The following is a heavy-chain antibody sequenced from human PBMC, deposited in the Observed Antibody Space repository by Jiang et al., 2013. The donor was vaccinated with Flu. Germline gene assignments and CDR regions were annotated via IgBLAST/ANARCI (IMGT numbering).Heavy chain of an antibody. CDR1: GYTFTSYA. Sequence: SGAEVKKPGASVKISCKASGYTFTSYAMHWVRQAPGQRLEWMGWINAGNGNTKYSQKFQGRVTITRDTSASTAYMELSSLRSEDTAVYYCAREGGYGETPFFDYWGQGTLVTVSS. CDR2: INAGNGNT. CDR3: AREGGYGETPFFDY. D-gene: IGHD4-17*01. V-gene: IGHV1-3*01. J-gene: IGHJ4*02.